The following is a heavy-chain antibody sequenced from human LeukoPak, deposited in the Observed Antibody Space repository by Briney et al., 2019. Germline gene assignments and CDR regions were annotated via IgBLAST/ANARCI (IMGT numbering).Heavy chain of an antibody. J-gene: IGHJ5*02. Sequence: SVKVSCKASGFTFTSSAMQWVRQARGQRLEWIGWIVVGSGNTNYAQKFQERVTITRDMSTSTAYMELSGLRSEDTAVYYCAAIRPRSATPYYYDSSGYYSLGLDWFDPWGQGTLVTVSS. CDR1: GFTFTSSA. CDR3: AAIRPRSATPYYYDSSGYYSLGLDWFDP. V-gene: IGHV1-58*02. D-gene: IGHD3-22*01. CDR2: IVVGSGNT.